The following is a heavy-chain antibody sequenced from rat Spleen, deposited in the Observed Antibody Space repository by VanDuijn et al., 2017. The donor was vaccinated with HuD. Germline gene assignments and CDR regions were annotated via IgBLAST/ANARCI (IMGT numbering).Heavy chain of an antibody. V-gene: IGHV3-3*01. CDR1: GYSITSSYR. J-gene: IGHJ2*01. D-gene: IGHD1-11*01. CDR3: ARWIYGYFDS. CDR2: INNAGST. Sequence: EVQLQESGPGLVKPSQSLSLTCSVTGYSITSSYRWNWIRKFPGNKLEWLGYINNAGSTNYNPSLKSRISITRDTSKNQFFLQVNSVTTEDTATYYCARWIYGYFDSWGQGVMVTVSS.